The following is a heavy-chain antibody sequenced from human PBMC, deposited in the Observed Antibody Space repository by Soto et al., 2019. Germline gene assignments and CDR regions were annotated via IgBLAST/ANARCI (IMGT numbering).Heavy chain of an antibody. V-gene: IGHV3-23*01. CDR1: GFTFNSYA. J-gene: IGHJ3*02. Sequence: PGGSLRLSCAASGFTFNSYAMTWVRQGPGKGLECVSGISVNGGSTHYAGSVKGRFTISRDNSKNTLSLQMNSLRAEDTVVYYCAKSLSAGTGDAFDIWGQGTMVTV. CDR3: AKSLSAGTGDAFDI. CDR2: ISVNGGST. D-gene: IGHD1-1*01.